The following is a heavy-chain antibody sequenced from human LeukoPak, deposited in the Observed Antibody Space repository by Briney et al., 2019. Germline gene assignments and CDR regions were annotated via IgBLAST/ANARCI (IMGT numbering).Heavy chain of an antibody. CDR1: GGSFSGYY. CDR2: INHSGST. J-gene: IGHJ4*02. CDR3: ARGGPLKRFDY. V-gene: IGHV4-34*01. Sequence: SETLSLTCAVYGGSFSGYYWSWIRQPPGKGLEWIGEINHSGSTNCNPSLKSRVTISVDTSKNQFSLKLSSVTAADTAVYYCARGGPLKRFDYWGQGTLVTVSS.